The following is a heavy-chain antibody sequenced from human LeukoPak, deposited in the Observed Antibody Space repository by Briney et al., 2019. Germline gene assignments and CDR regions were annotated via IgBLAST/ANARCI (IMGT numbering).Heavy chain of an antibody. CDR2: ISSSGSTI. D-gene: IGHD6-13*01. CDR3: ARGRSSSWYDLYYFDY. Sequence: GGSLRLSCAASGFTFSDYYMSWIRQAPGKGLEWVSYISSSGSTIYYADSVKGRFTISRDNAKNSLYLKMNSLRAEDTAVYYCARGRSSSWYDLYYFDYWGQGTLVTVSS. V-gene: IGHV3-11*01. J-gene: IGHJ4*02. CDR1: GFTFSDYY.